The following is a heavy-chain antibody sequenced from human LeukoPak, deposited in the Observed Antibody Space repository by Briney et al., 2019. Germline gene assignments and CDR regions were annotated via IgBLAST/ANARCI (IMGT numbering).Heavy chain of an antibody. CDR1: GDSISSGDYY. V-gene: IGHV4-30-4*01. D-gene: IGHD3-22*01. Sequence: SETLSLTCTASGDSISSGDYYWNWIRQPPGKGLEWIGYIYYTGSTHYNPSLKSRVTISVDTSKNQFSLKLSSVTAADTAVYYCARRYDSSGSDAFDIWGQGTMVTVSS. CDR2: IYYTGST. J-gene: IGHJ3*02. CDR3: ARRYDSSGSDAFDI.